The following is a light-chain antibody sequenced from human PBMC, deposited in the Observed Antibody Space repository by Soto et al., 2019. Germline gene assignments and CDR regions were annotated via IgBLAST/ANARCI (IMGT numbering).Light chain of an antibody. CDR3: QTWGTGIPWV. J-gene: IGLJ3*02. Sequence: QSVLTQSPSASASLGAWVKLTCTLSSGHSSYAIAWHQQQPEKGPRYLMKLNSDGSHSKGDGIPDRFPGSSSGAERYLTISSLQSEDEADYYCQTWGTGIPWVFGGGTQLTVL. CDR1: SGHSSYA. CDR2: LNSDGSH. V-gene: IGLV4-69*01.